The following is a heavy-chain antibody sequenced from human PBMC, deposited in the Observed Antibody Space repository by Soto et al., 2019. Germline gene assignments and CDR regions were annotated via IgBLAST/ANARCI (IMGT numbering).Heavy chain of an antibody. V-gene: IGHV3-72*01. CDR2: VRDKANGYTT. J-gene: IGHJ4*02. D-gene: IGHD1-26*01. CDR1: GFIFCDHY. CDR3: VRNLASGGTYYIDY. Sequence: EVQLVESGGGLVEPGGSLRLSCAASGFIFCDHYMDWVRQAPGKGLEWIGRVRDKANGYTTEYAASVRGRFTVSRDDSKISLDFQMNSLQIEDTAMYYCVRNLASGGTYYIDYWGQGTLVTVSS.